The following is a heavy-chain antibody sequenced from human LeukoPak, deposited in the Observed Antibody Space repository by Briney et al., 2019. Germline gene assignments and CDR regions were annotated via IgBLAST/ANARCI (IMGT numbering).Heavy chain of an antibody. V-gene: IGHV5-51*01. CDR3: ARLGPSSTGYYYYMDV. J-gene: IGHJ6*03. CDR1: GYSFTSYW. Sequence: RGESLKISCKGSGYSFTSYWIGWVRQMPGKGLEWMGIIYPGDSDTRYSPSFQGQVTISADKSISTAYLQWSSLKASDTAMYYCARLGPSSTGYYYYMDVWGKGTTVTISS. CDR2: IYPGDSDT. D-gene: IGHD2-2*01.